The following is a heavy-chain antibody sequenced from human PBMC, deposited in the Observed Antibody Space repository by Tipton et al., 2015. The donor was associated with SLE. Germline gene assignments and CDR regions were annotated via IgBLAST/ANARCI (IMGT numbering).Heavy chain of an antibody. Sequence: SLRLSCVASGFMYSSFGMNWVRQVPGKGLEWVAVIWYDGSNKYYADSVKGRFTISRDNSKNTLYLQMNSLRAEDTAVYYCARRALTWAYYYYMDVWGKGTTVTVSS. CDR1: GFMYSSFG. V-gene: IGHV3-33*01. CDR2: IWYDGSNK. D-gene: IGHD1-14*01. CDR3: ARRALTWAYYYYMDV. J-gene: IGHJ6*03.